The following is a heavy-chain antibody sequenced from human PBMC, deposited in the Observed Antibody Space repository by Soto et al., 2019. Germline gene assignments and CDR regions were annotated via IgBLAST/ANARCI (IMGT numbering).Heavy chain of an antibody. CDR1: GFTFSSYS. Sequence: GGSLRLSCAASGFTFSSYSMNWVRQAPGKGLEWVSSISSSSSYIYYADSVKGRFTISRDNAKNSLYLQMNSLRAEDTAVYYCARGGRLLWFGELLYPPEYYYYYYMDVWGKGTTVTVSS. V-gene: IGHV3-21*01. CDR3: ARGGRLLWFGELLYPPEYYYYYYMDV. D-gene: IGHD3-10*01. CDR2: ISSSSSYI. J-gene: IGHJ6*03.